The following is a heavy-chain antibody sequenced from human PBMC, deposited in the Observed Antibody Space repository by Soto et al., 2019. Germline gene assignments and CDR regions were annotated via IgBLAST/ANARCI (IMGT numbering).Heavy chain of an antibody. Sequence: QVQLVQSGAEVKKPGSSVKVSCKASGGTFSSYAISWVRQAPGQGLEWMGGIIPIFGTANYAQKFQGRVTITADESPSTAYMELSSLRSEDTAVYYCARAETSAYCGGDCYYYFDYWGQGTLVTVSS. CDR1: GGTFSSYA. D-gene: IGHD2-21*02. J-gene: IGHJ4*02. CDR2: IIPIFGTA. V-gene: IGHV1-69*12. CDR3: ARAETSAYCGGDCYYYFDY.